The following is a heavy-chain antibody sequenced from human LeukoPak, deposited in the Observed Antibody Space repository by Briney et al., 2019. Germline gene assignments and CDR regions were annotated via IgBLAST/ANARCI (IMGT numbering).Heavy chain of an antibody. CDR3: ARGRLIAAAGLGY. D-gene: IGHD6-13*01. CDR1: GGSISSGGYY. CDR2: IYYSGST. Sequence: SETLSLTCTVSGGSISSGGYYWSWTRQHPGKGLEWIGYIYYSGSTYYNPSLKSRVTISVDTSKNQFSLKLSSVTAADTAVYYCARGRLIAAAGLGYWGQGTLVTVSS. J-gene: IGHJ4*02. V-gene: IGHV4-31*03.